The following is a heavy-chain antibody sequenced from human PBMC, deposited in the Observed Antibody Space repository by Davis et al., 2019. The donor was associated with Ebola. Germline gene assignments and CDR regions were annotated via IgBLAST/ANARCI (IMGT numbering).Heavy chain of an antibody. V-gene: IGHV3-7*01. D-gene: IGHD6-19*01. CDR3: AKDSGWQMSP. CDR1: GFTFSDYW. CDR2: IKYDGSDK. J-gene: IGHJ5*02. Sequence: PGGSLRLSCAASGFTFSDYWMSWVRQAPGKGLEWVGKIKYDGSDKYYVDSVKGRFTISRDNADNSLYLQMNSLTVEDTAIYYCAKDSGWQMSPWGQRTLVTVSS.